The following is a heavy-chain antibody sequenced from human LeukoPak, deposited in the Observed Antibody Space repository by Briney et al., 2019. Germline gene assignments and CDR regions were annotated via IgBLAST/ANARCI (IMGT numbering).Heavy chain of an antibody. J-gene: IGHJ4*02. CDR2: INPNSGGT. CDR3: ARENRITMVWGIDY. V-gene: IGHV1-2*02. D-gene: IGHD3-10*01. Sequence: ASVKVSCKASGYTFTGYYMHWVRQAPGQGLEWMGWINPNSGGTNYAQKFHGRVTMTRDTSISTAYMELSRLRSDDTAVYYCARENRITMVWGIDYWGQGTLVTVSS. CDR1: GYTFTGYY.